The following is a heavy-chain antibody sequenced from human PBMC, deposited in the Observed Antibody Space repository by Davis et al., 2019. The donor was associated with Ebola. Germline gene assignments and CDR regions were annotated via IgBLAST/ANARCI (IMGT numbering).Heavy chain of an antibody. CDR3: ARSGSYSTSSSAY. Sequence: ASVKVSCKASGYIFISYGISWVRQAPGQGLEWMGWISGYNGNTDYAQKLQGRVTLTIDTSTSTAYMELRSLRSDDTAVYYCARSGSYSTSSSAYWCQGTLVTVSS. CDR2: ISGYNGNT. J-gene: IGHJ4*02. CDR1: GYIFISYG. V-gene: IGHV1-18*04. D-gene: IGHD6-6*01.